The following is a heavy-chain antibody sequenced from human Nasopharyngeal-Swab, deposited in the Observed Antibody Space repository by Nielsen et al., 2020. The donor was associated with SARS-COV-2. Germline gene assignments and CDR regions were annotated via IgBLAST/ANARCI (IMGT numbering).Heavy chain of an antibody. CDR2: INHSGST. D-gene: IGHD3-9*01. Sequence: SETLSLTRAVYGRSFSGYYWSWIRQPPGKGLEWIGEINHSGSTNYNPSLKSRVTISVDTSKNQFSLKLSSVTAADTAVYYCARGRLRYFDWLPRGGYWFDPWGQGTLVTVSS. J-gene: IGHJ5*02. V-gene: IGHV4-34*01. CDR3: ARGRLRYFDWLPRGGYWFDP. CDR1: GRSFSGYY.